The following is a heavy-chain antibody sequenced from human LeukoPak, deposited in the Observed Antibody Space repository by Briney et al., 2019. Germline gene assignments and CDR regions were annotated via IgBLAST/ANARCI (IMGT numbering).Heavy chain of an antibody. Sequence: SQTLSLTCAISGDSVSSSSATWAWIRPSPSRGLEWLGRTYYRSKWYNDYAVSMKSRITINPDTSKNQFSLQLSSVTPEDTAVYYCARGSSSNSWYFDYWGQGTLVTVSS. D-gene: IGHD6-13*01. CDR2: TYYRSKWYN. J-gene: IGHJ4*02. CDR1: GDSVSSSSAT. CDR3: ARGSSSNSWYFDY. V-gene: IGHV6-1*01.